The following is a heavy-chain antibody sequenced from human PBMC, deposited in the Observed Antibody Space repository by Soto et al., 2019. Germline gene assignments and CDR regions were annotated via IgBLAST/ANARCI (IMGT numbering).Heavy chain of an antibody. D-gene: IGHD6-13*01. CDR1: GGSINSAFTY. J-gene: IGHJ5*02. V-gene: IGHV4-39*01. Sequence: SETLSLTCTVSGGSINSAFTYWGWIRQPPGKGLEWIGAIFSTGTTYYTPSLKSRVTISVDTSKNQFSLNLSSVTAADTAVYYCGLSSRSYSDWFDPWGQGTLVTAPQ. CDR3: GLSSRSYSDWFDP. CDR2: IFSTGTT.